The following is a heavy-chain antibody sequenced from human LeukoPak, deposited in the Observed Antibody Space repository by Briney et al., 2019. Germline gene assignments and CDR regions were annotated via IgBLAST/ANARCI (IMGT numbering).Heavy chain of an antibody. V-gene: IGHV3-23*01. J-gene: IGHJ6*02. CDR2: ISSSGGST. CDR1: GFSFSSYA. Sequence: GGSLRLSCAASGFSFSSYAMTWVRQAPGKGLEWVSAISSSGGSTYYADSVKGRFTISRDNAKNSLYLQMNSLRAEDTAVYYCAKYCGGDCYGMDVWGQGTTVTVSS. D-gene: IGHD2-21*01. CDR3: AKYCGGDCYGMDV.